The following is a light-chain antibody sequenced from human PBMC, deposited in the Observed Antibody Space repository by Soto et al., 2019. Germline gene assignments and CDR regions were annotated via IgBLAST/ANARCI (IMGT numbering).Light chain of an antibody. CDR2: DAT. J-gene: IGKJ4*01. CDR1: QNINSY. V-gene: IGKV1-16*01. Sequence: DIQMTQSPSSLSASVGDRVTIICRASQNINSYLAWFQQKPGKAPKSLIYDATSLQSGVPSRFSAVGSGIDFILPTRSWQSEDIATYYGQHYQRSPPSFGGGTTLEIK. CDR3: QHYQRSPPS.